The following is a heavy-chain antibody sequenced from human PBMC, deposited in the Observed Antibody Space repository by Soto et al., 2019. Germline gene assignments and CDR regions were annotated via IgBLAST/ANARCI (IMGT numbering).Heavy chain of an antibody. CDR2: IYYSGST. D-gene: IGHD5-18*01. V-gene: IGHV4-59*01. J-gene: IGHJ4*01. Sequence: SEMLCVRRSVAGGSSVSYYGSWIRQPPGKGLEWIGYIYYSGSTNYNPSLKSRVTISVDTSKNQLSLKLRSVTAGDTAGYEGERRYGSCFDYWRHGTLVTVSS. CDR1: GGSSVSYY. CDR3: ERRYGSCFDY.